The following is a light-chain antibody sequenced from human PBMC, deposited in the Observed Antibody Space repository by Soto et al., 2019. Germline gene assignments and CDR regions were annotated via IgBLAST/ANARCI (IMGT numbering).Light chain of an antibody. CDR3: SSYTNSNTHV. V-gene: IGLV2-14*01. Sequence: QSALTQPASVSGSPGQSITISCTGTSSDVGAHNFVSWYQQHPGTAPKLMIYEVSNRPSGISSRFSGSKSGNTPSLTISGLQAEDEADYYCSSYTNSNTHVFGIGTKLTVL. CDR2: EVS. CDR1: SSDVGAHNF. J-gene: IGLJ1*01.